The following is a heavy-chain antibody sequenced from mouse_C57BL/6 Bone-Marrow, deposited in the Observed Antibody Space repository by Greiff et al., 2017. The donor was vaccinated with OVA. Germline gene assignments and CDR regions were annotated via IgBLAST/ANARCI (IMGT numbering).Heavy chain of an antibody. V-gene: IGHV1-62-2*01. D-gene: IGHD2-2*01. CDR2: FYPGSGSI. J-gene: IGHJ2*01. Sequence: QVQLQQSGAELVKPGASVKLSCKASGYTFTEYTIHWVKQRSGQGLEWIGWFYPGSGSIKYNEKFKDKATLTAAKSSSTVYMELSRLTSEDSAVYFCARHEGGGYYGYDGYFDYWGQGTTLTVSS. CDR1: GYTFTEYT. CDR3: ARHEGGGYYGYDGYFDY.